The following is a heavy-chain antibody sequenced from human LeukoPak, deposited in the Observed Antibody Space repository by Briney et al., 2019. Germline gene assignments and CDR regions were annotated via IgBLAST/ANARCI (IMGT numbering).Heavy chain of an antibody. CDR3: ARDCWMGFDY. CDR1: GFTFSSYA. D-gene: IGHD1-1*01. Sequence: PGASLRLSCAASGFTFSSYAMHWVRQAPGKGLEWVAVISYDGSNKYYADSVKGRFTISRDNSKNTLYLQMNSLRAEDTAVYYCARDCWMGFDYWGQGTLVTVSS. V-gene: IGHV3-30*04. CDR2: ISYDGSNK. J-gene: IGHJ4*02.